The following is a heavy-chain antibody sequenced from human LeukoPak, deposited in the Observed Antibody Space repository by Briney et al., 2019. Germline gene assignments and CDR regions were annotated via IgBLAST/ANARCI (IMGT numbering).Heavy chain of an antibody. D-gene: IGHD2-15*01. CDR1: GGTFSSYA. CDR3: AREAGYCSGGSCYGMDV. Sequence: SVKVSCKASGGTFSSYAISWARQAPGQGFEWMGRIIPILGIANYAQKFQGRVTITADKSTSTAYMELSSLRSEDTAVYYCAREAGYCSGGSCYGMDVWGQGTTVTVSS. J-gene: IGHJ6*02. V-gene: IGHV1-69*04. CDR2: IIPILGIA.